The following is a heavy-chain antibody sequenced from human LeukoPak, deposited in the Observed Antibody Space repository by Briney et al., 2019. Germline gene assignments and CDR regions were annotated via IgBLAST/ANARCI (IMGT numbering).Heavy chain of an antibody. CDR2: IHPNNGDT. Sequence: GASVKVSCKASGYTFTDYYIHWARQAPGQGLEWMGLIHPNNGDTYFAQKFRGRVTMTRDTSISTTYMELNRLTSDDTAVYYCARDYSGSYTHWAQGTLVTTSS. CDR1: GYTFTDYY. CDR3: ARDYSGSYTH. V-gene: IGHV1-2*06. D-gene: IGHD1-26*01. J-gene: IGHJ4*02.